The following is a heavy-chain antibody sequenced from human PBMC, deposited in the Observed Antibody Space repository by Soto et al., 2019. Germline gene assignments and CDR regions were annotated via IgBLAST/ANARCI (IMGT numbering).Heavy chain of an antibody. Sequence: GGSLRLSCAASGFTFSSYSMNWVRQAPGKGLEWVSYISSSSSTIYYADSVKGRFTISRDNAKNSLYLQMNSLRAEDTAVYYCARAMVRGVINDDYWGQGTLVTVSS. V-gene: IGHV3-48*01. J-gene: IGHJ4*02. CDR3: ARAMVRGVINDDY. D-gene: IGHD3-10*01. CDR1: GFTFSSYS. CDR2: ISSSSSTI.